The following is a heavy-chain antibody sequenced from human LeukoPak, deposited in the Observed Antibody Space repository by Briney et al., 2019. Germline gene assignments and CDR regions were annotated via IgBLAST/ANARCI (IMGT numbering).Heavy chain of an antibody. CDR2: IYYSGST. CDR1: GCSISSSSYY. V-gene: IGHV4-39*01. J-gene: IGHJ6*03. Sequence: SETLSLTCTVSGCSISSSSYYWGWIRQPPGKGLEWIGSIYYSGSTYYNPSLKSRVTISVDTSKNQFSLKLSSVTAADTAVYYCARRIVVVIEGEEYYYYMDVWGKGTTVTVSS. D-gene: IGHD3-22*01. CDR3: ARRIVVVIEGEEYYYYMDV.